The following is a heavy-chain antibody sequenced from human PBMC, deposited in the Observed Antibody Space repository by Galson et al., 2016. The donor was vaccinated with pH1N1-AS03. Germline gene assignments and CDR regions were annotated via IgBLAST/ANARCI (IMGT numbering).Heavy chain of an antibody. J-gene: IGHJ4*02. Sequence: CSVSGALINTQYWSWIRQAPGRGLEWIGYIYYTGSTIYNPSLQSRVAITVDTSKNQFSLQLTSVTAADTAVYYCVSARGFYGSNYFDYWGPGRVAIVSS. CDR2: IYYTGST. CDR3: VSARGFYGSNYFDY. CDR1: GALINTQY. D-gene: IGHD1-26*01. V-gene: IGHV4-59*11.